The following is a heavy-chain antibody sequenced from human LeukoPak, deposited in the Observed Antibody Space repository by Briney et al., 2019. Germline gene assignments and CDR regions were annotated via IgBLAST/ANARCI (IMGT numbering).Heavy chain of an antibody. V-gene: IGHV3-30*02. D-gene: IGHD6-25*01. CDR2: IRYDGSNK. CDR1: GFTFSSYG. CDR3: ARDGQYGSAYDY. J-gene: IGHJ4*02. Sequence: GGSLRLSCAASGFTFSSYGMHWVRQAPGKGLEWVAFIRYDGSNKYYADSVKGRFTISRDNSKNTLYLQMNSLRAEDTAVYYCARDGQYGSAYDYWGQGTLVTVSS.